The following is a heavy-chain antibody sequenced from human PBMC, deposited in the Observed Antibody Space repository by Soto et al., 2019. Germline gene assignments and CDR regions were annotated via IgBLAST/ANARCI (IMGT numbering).Heavy chain of an antibody. CDR3: ASVRYYDFWSGPSMDV. V-gene: IGHV4-61*01. CDR1: GGSVSSGSYY. J-gene: IGHJ6*04. D-gene: IGHD3-3*01. CDR2: IYYSGST. Sequence: PSETLSLTCTVSGGSVSSGSYYWSWIRQPPGKGLEWIGYIYYSGSTNYNPSLKSRVTISVDTSKNQFSLKLSSVTAADTAVYYCASVRYYDFWSGPSMDVWGKGTTVTVSS.